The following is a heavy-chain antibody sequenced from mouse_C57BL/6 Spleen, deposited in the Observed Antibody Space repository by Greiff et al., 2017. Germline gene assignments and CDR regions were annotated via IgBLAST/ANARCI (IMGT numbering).Heavy chain of an antibody. V-gene: IGHV1-72*01. CDR2: IDPNTGGT. CDR3: ARRRITCSYFDD. J-gene: IGHJ2*01. CDR1: GYTFTGYW. Sequence: QVQLQQPGAELVMPGASVTLSCKASGYTFTGYWMHWVKQRPGRGLEWIGAIDPNTGGTTYNQKFKGKATLTVDKSSSTAYMQLSSLTSEDSAVYYCARRRITCSYFDDWGQGTTLTVSS.